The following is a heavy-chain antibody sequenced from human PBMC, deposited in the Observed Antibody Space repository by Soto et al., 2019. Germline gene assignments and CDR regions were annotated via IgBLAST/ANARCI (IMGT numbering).Heavy chain of an antibody. D-gene: IGHD1-26*01. V-gene: IGHV1-2*04. Sequence: ASVKVSCKASGYTFTGYYMHWVRQAPGQGLEWMGWINPNSGGTNYAQKFQGWVTMTRDTSISTAYMELSRLRSDDTAVYYCAIDHGGGLNYYYGMGVWGQGTTVTVSS. CDR1: GYTFTGYY. CDR2: INPNSGGT. CDR3: AIDHGGGLNYYYGMGV. J-gene: IGHJ6*02.